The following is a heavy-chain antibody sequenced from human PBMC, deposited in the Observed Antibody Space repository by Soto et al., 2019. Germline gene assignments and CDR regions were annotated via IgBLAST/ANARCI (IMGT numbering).Heavy chain of an antibody. J-gene: IGHJ4*02. CDR1: GGTFSSYR. CDR3: VRDSGAKLSSS. Sequence: EASVKVSCKASGGTFSSYRINWVRQAPGQGLEWVGGIVPIYRTADYAQKFQGRVTITADGSARTSYMELRSLKSQDTAVYYCVRDSGAKLSSSWGQGTLVTVSS. V-gene: IGHV1-69*13. CDR2: IVPIYRTA. D-gene: IGHD6-13*01.